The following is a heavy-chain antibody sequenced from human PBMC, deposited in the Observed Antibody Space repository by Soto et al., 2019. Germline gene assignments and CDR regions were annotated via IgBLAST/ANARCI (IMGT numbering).Heavy chain of an antibody. CDR1: GGSISSSSYY. V-gene: IGHV4-39*01. J-gene: IGHJ6*02. D-gene: IGHD3-16*01. Sequence: QLQLQESGPGLVKPSETLSLTCTVSGGSISSSSYYWGWIRQPPGKGLEWIGSIYYSGRTNYNPSRKGRVTISVDKSKNQYSLKLSSVTAADTAVYYCATRRGDMDVWGQGTTVTVSS. CDR2: IYYSGRT. CDR3: ATRRGDMDV.